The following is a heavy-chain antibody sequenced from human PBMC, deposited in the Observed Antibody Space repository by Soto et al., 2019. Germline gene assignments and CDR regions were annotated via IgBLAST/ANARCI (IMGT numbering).Heavy chain of an antibody. CDR3: AREVAGVRKLGAFDI. J-gene: IGHJ3*02. CDR2: ISAYNGNT. V-gene: IGHV1-18*01. CDR1: GYTFTSYG. D-gene: IGHD6-19*01. Sequence: ASVTVSCQASGYTFTSYGISWVRQAPGQGLEWMGWISAYNGNTNYAQKLQGRVTMTTDTSTSTAYMELRSLRSDDTAVYYCAREVAGVRKLGAFDIWGQGTMVTVSS.